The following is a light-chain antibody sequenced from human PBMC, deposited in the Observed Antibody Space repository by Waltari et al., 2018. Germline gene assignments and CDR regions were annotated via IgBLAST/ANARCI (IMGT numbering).Light chain of an antibody. Sequence: DIQMTQSPSSLSASVGDRVTITCRASQSISSYLNWYQQKPGKAPKVLIYAASSLQSGVPSRFSGSGSGTDFTLTISSLHPEDFATYFCQQSYSTPYTFGQGIKLEIK. J-gene: IGKJ2*01. CDR2: AAS. CDR1: QSISSY. V-gene: IGKV1-39*01. CDR3: QQSYSTPYT.